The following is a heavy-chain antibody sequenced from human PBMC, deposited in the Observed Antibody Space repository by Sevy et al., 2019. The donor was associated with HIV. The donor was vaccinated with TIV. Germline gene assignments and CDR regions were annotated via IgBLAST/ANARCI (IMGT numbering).Heavy chain of an antibody. CDR1: GYSFTSYW. CDR2: IYPGGSDT. D-gene: IGHD5-12*01. J-gene: IGHJ5*02. CDR3: ARLYRGYSGYQKWFDP. Sequence: GESLKISCKGSGYSFTSYWIGWVRQMPGKGLEWMGIIYPGGSDTRYSPSFQGQVTISADKSISTAYLQWSSLKASDTAMYYCARLYRGYSGYQKWFDPWGQGTLVTVSS. V-gene: IGHV5-51*01.